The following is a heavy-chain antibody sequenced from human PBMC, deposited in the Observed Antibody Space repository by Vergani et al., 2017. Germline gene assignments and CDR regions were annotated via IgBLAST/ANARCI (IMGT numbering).Heavy chain of an antibody. J-gene: IGHJ6*02. V-gene: IGHV6-1*01. CDR3: ARDTSDSARRGESFYYYYGMDV. CDR2: TYYRSKWYN. CDR1: GDSVSSNSAA. Sequence: QVQLQQSGPGLVKPSQTLSLTCAISGDSVSSNSAAWNWIRQSPSRGLEWLGRTYYRSKWYNDYAVSVKSRITINPDTSKNQFSLQLNSVTPEDTAVYYCARDTSDSARRGESFYYYYGMDVWGQGTTVTVSS. D-gene: IGHD7-27*01.